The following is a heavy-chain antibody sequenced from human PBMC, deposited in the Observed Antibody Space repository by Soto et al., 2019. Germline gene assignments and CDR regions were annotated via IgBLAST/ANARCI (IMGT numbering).Heavy chain of an antibody. J-gene: IGHJ4*02. V-gene: IGHV3-23*01. CDR1: GVTFSSYA. Sequence: GGSLRLSCVASGVTFSSYAMSWVRQAPGKGLEWVSAVSKSGLDTNYADFVKGRFTISRDNSKNTLYLQMNSLRAEDTAVYYCAKAPLVGATSPWDYWSQGTLVTVSS. D-gene: IGHD1-26*01. CDR3: AKAPLVGATSPWDY. CDR2: VSKSGLDT.